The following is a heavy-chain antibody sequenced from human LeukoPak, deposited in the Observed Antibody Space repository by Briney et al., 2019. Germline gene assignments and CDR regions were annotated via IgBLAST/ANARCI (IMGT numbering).Heavy chain of an antibody. CDR2: INPNSGGT. D-gene: IGHD2-8*01. Sequence: GASVKVSFKASGYTFTGYYMHWVRQAPGQGLEWMGWINPNSGGTNYAQKFQGRVTTTRDTSISTAYMELSRLRSDDTAVYYCARDRDVSASNWFDPWGQGTLVTVSS. CDR1: GYTFTGYY. V-gene: IGHV1-2*02. CDR3: ARDRDVSASNWFDP. J-gene: IGHJ5*02.